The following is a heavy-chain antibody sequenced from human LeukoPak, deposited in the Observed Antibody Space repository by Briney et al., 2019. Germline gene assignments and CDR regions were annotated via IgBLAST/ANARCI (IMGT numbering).Heavy chain of an antibody. D-gene: IGHD3-22*01. V-gene: IGHV3-9*01. J-gene: IGHJ4*02. CDR2: ISWNSGSI. CDR1: GFTFDDYA. Sequence: GGSLRLSCAASGFTFDDYAMHWVRQAPGKGLGWVSGISWNSGSIGYADSVKGRFTISRDNAKNSLYLQMNSLRAEDTALYYCAKDIDDSSGYSDYWGQGTLVTVSS. CDR3: AKDIDDSSGYSDY.